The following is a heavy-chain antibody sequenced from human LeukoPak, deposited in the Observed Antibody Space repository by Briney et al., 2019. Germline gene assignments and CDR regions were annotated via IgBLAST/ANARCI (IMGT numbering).Heavy chain of an antibody. CDR1: GYTFTGYY. CDR2: INPNSGGT. CDR3: ARQRFLEWYDPVGGVDAFDI. V-gene: IGHV1-2*02. J-gene: IGHJ3*02. Sequence: ASVKVSCKASGYTFTGYYMHWVRQAPGQGLEWMGWINPNSGGTNYAQKFQGRVTMTRDTSTSTVYMELSSLRSEDTAVYYCARQRFLEWYDPVGGVDAFDIWGQGTMVTVSS. D-gene: IGHD3-3*01.